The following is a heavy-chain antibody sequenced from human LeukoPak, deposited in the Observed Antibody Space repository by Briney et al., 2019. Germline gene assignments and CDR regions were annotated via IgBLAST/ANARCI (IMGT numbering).Heavy chain of an antibody. CDR3: ARGPGIAVAGVFDY. J-gene: IGHJ4*02. CDR1: GYAFSSYG. V-gene: IGHV1-18*04. D-gene: IGHD6-19*01. Sequence: GASVKVSCKASGYAFSSYGINWVRQAPGQGLEWMGWISAYNGHTNYVQKMQGRVTMTTDTSTNTAYMELRSLRSDDTAVYYCARGPGIAVAGVFDYWGQGSLVTVFS. CDR2: ISAYNGHT.